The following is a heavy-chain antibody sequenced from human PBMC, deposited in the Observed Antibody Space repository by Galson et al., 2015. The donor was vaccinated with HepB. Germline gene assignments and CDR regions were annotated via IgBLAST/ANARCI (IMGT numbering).Heavy chain of an antibody. Sequence: SLRLSCAASGFTLSSYSMNWVRQAPGKGLEWVSYISSSSSTIYYADSVKGRFTISRDNAKNSLYLQMNSLRAEDTAVYYCARDDWAYCGGDCYSSYYYYMDVWGKGTTVTVSS. D-gene: IGHD2-21*01. CDR1: GFTLSSYS. CDR3: ARDDWAYCGGDCYSSYYYYMDV. J-gene: IGHJ6*03. CDR2: ISSSSSTI. V-gene: IGHV3-48*01.